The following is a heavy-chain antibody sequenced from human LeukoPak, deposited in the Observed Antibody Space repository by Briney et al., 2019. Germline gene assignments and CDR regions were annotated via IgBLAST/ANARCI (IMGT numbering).Heavy chain of an antibody. D-gene: IGHD5-18*01. CDR3: AKVNNHGYNDY. J-gene: IGHJ4*02. V-gene: IGHV3-23*01. Sequence: TGGSLRLSCAASGFTFSSYWMHWVRQAPGKGLVWVSSISGSGGRSDYAESVRGRFTISSDSSSNTLYLQMDSLRGDDTAVYYCAKVNNHGYNDYWGQGTLVTVSS. CDR1: GFTFSSYW. CDR2: ISGSGGRS.